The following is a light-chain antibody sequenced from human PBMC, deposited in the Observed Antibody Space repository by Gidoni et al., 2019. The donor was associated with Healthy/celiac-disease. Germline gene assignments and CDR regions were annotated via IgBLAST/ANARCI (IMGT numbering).Light chain of an antibody. J-gene: IGKJ1*01. CDR3: QQYYSTPWT. Sequence: DIVMTQSPDSLAFSLGERATINCKSSQSVLYSSNNKNYLAWYQQKPGQPPKLLIYWASTRESGVPDRFSGSGSGTDFTLTISSLQAEDVAVYYCQQYYSTPWTFGQGTKVEIK. CDR1: QSVLYSSNNKNY. CDR2: WAS. V-gene: IGKV4-1*01.